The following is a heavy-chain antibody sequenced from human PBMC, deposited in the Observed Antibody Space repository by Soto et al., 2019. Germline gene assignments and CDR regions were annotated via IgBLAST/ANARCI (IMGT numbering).Heavy chain of an antibody. CDR1: GFTFSRSP. Sequence: EVQLVQSGGGFVQPGGSLRLSCAASGFTFSRSPMSWVRQFPGKGLVWISAIMDDGSSVYYVDSLKGTVTISRDNSKNTSSRRMKNMRAEDTAIYYCVRDRYTMSVLRSYVSSDWSQGALFIVSS. J-gene: IGHJ4*02. V-gene: IGHV3-23*04. D-gene: IGHD3-16*01. CDR3: VRDRYTMSVLRSYVSSD. CDR2: IMDDGSSV.